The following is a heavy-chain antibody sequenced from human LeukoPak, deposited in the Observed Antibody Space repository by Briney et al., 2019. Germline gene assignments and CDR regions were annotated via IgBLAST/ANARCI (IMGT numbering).Heavy chain of an antibody. CDR1: GGSISSGDYY. CDR2: IYYSGST. V-gene: IGHV4-30-4*01. D-gene: IGHD3-22*01. J-gene: IGHJ4*02. CDR3: ARDRGGRYYYDSSGRAPHYFDY. Sequence: SETLSLTCTVSGGSISSGDYYWSWPRQPPGKGLEWIGYIYYSGSTYYNPSLKSRVTISVDTSKNQFSLKLSSVTAADTAVYYCARDRGGRYYYDSSGRAPHYFDYWGQGTLVTVSS.